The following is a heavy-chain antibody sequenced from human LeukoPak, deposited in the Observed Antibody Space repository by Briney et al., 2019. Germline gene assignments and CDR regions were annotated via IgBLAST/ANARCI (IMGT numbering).Heavy chain of an antibody. J-gene: IGHJ6*01. CDR2: IYYSGST. CDR1: GGSISSSSYY. V-gene: IGHV4-39*01. CDR3: ARHHTAGWRVLDV. D-gene: IGHD6-19*01. Sequence: PSETLSLTCTVSGGSISSSSYYWGWIRRPPGKGLEWIGSIYYSGSTYYNPSLKSRVTISVDTSKNQFSLKLSSVTAADTAVYYCARHHTAGWRVLDVWGQGTTVTVSS.